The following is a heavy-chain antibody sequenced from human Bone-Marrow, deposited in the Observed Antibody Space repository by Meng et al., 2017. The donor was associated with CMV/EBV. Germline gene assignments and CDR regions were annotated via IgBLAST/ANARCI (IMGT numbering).Heavy chain of an antibody. Sequence: SETLSLTCAVYGGSFSGYYWSWIRQPPGKGLEWIGEINHSGSTNYNPSLKSRVTISVDTSKNQFSLKLSSVTAADTAVYYCARPITIFGVGVDAFAIWGPGTMVTVSS. CDR2: INHSGST. V-gene: IGHV4-34*01. CDR1: GGSFSGYY. CDR3: ARPITIFGVGVDAFAI. J-gene: IGHJ3*02. D-gene: IGHD3-3*01.